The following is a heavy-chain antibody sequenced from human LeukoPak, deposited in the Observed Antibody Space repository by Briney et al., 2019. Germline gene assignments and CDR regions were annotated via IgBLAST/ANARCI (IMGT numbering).Heavy chain of an antibody. D-gene: IGHD3-10*01. V-gene: IGHV3-33*01. Sequence: GGSLRLSCAASGFIFSSYGMHWVRQAPGKGLEWVAVIWYDGSNKYYADSVKGRLTISRDDSKNTLYLQMDSQRAEDTAVYYCARDRDYFFDIWGQGTMVTISS. J-gene: IGHJ3*02. CDR2: IWYDGSNK. CDR3: ARDRDYFFDI. CDR1: GFIFSSYG.